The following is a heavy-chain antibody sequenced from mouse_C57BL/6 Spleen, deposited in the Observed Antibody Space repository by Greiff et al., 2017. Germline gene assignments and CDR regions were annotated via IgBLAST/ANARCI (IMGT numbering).Heavy chain of an antibody. D-gene: IGHD1-2*01. CDR1: GYTFTSYW. V-gene: IGHV1-61*01. CDR3: ARGLLRPFDV. CDR2: IYPSDSET. J-gene: IGHJ1*03. Sequence: QVQLQQPGAELVRPGSSVKLSCKASGYTFTSYWMDWVKQRPGQGLEWIGNIYPSDSETHYNQKFKDKATLTVDKSSSTAYMQLSSLTSEDSAVYYCARGLLRPFDVWGTGTTVTVSS.